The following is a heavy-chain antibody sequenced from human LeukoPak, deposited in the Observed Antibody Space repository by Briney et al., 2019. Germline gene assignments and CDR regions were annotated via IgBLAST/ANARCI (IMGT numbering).Heavy chain of an antibody. CDR1: GYTFTSYW. Sequence: KVSCKASGYTFTSYWIGWVRQMPGKGLEWMGIIYPGDSDTRYSPSFQGQVTISADKSISTAYLQWSSLKASDTAMYYCARPQQYYYDSSGFRAFDIWGQGTMVTVSS. CDR2: IYPGDSDT. J-gene: IGHJ3*02. CDR3: ARPQQYYYDSSGFRAFDI. D-gene: IGHD3-22*01. V-gene: IGHV5-51*01.